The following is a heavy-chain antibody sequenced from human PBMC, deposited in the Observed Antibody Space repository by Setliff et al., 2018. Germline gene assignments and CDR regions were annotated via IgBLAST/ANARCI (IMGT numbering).Heavy chain of an antibody. Sequence: GGSLRLSCAASGFMFGSYAMHWVRQAPGRGPEWLAVISYDGSHDYYADSVRGRFTISRDNSNNTLYMQMSSLRSEDTAICYCARDSQLGFYYFDSWGRGTLVTVSS. CDR3: ARDSQLGFYYFDS. CDR1: GFMFGSYA. CDR2: ISYDGSHD. D-gene: IGHD1-1*01. J-gene: IGHJ4*02. V-gene: IGHV3-30-3*01.